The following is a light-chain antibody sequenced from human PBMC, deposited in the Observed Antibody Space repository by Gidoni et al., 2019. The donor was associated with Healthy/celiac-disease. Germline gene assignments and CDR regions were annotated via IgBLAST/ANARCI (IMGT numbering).Light chain of an antibody. CDR2: AAS. J-gene: IGKJ5*01. CDR3: QQSYSTPPIT. Sequence: DIPMTPSPSSLSASVGDRVTITCRASQSISSYLNWYQQKPGKAPKILIYAASSLQSGVPSRFSCSVSVTDCTLTISSLQPEDFATYYCQQSYSTPPITFGQGTRLEIK. V-gene: IGKV1-39*01. CDR1: QSISSY.